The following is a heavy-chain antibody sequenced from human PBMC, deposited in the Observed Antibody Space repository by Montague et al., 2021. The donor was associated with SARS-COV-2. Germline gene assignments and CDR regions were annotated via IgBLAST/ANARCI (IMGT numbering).Heavy chain of an antibody. CDR3: ARDGEYYDFWSGYSRPVNYYYYYYMDV. V-gene: IGHV3-30*04. CDR1: GFTFSSYA. Sequence: SLRLSFSASGFTFSSYAMHWVRQAPGKGLEWVAVISYDGSNKYYADSVKGRFTISRDNSKNTLYLQMNSLRAEDTAVYYCARDGEYYDFWSGYSRPVNYYYYYYMDVWGKGTTVTVSS. D-gene: IGHD3-3*01. J-gene: IGHJ6*03. CDR2: ISYDGSNK.